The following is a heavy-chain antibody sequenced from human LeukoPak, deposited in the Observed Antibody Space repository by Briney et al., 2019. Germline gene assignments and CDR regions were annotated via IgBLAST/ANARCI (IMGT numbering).Heavy chain of an antibody. J-gene: IGHJ3*02. CDR3: ARDRDYGGKVYAFDI. D-gene: IGHD4-23*01. Sequence: GASVKVSCKASGYTFTSYYMHWVRQAPGQGLEWMGIINPSGGSTSYAQKFQGRVTMTRDTSTSTVYMELSSLRSEDTAVYYRARDRDYGGKVYAFDIWGQGTMVTVSS. V-gene: IGHV1-46*01. CDR1: GYTFTSYY. CDR2: INPSGGST.